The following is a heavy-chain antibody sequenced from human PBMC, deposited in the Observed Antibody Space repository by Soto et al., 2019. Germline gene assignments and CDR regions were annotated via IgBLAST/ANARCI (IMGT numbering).Heavy chain of an antibody. CDR2: VNLSGNT. V-gene: IGHV4-34*01. CDR3: ARSPTFYNYVWGNSTY. Sequence: SSETLSLTCAIYGASFSPYRWSWIRQSPGKGLEWIGEVNLSGNTYYNPSFKTRVTMSVDASKNQFSLKMGSLTAADTAIYYCARSPTFYNYVWGNSTYWGQGALVTVSS. D-gene: IGHD3-16*01. CDR1: GASFSPYR. J-gene: IGHJ4*02.